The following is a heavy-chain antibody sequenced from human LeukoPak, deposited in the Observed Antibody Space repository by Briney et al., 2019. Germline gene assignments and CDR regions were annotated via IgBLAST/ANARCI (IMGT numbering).Heavy chain of an antibody. CDR1: GGSFSGYY. CDR2: INHSGST. CDR3: ARLGLTNYGSGGY. J-gene: IGHJ4*02. Sequence: SETLSLTCAVYGGSFSGYYWSWIRQPPGKGLEWIGEINHSGSTNYNPSLKSRVTISVDTSKNQFSLKLSSVTAADTAVYYCARLGLTNYGSGGYWGQGTLVTVSS. D-gene: IGHD3-10*01. V-gene: IGHV4-34*01.